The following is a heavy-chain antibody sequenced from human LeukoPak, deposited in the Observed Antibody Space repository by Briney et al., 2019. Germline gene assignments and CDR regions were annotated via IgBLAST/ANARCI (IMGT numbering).Heavy chain of an antibody. V-gene: IGHV3-23*01. CDR1: GFTFSSYA. CDR3: ARGGSYLSAFDI. J-gene: IGHJ3*02. Sequence: GGTLRLSCAASGFTFSSYAMSWVRQAPGKGLEWVSAISGSGGSTYYADSVKGRFTISRDNSKNTLYLQMNSLRAEDTAVYYCARGGSYLSAFDIWGQGTMVTVSS. D-gene: IGHD1-26*01. CDR2: ISGSGGST.